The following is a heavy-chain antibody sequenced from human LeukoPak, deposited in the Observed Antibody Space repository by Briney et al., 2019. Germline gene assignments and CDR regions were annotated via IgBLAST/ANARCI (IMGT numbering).Heavy chain of an antibody. Sequence: SETLSLTCTVSGGSISSSSYYWGWIRQPPGKGLEWIGSIYYSGSTYYNPSLKSRVTISVDTSKNQFSLKLSSVTAADTAVYYCARDFSGYSYGYLGDDYWGQGTLVTVSS. CDR1: GGSISSSSYY. CDR2: IYYSGST. CDR3: ARDFSGYSYGYLGDDY. V-gene: IGHV4-39*07. D-gene: IGHD5-18*01. J-gene: IGHJ4*02.